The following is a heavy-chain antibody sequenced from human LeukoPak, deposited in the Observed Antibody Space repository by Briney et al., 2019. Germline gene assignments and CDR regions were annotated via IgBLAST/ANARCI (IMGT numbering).Heavy chain of an antibody. CDR1: GFTVSSNY. D-gene: IGHD6-19*01. J-gene: IGHJ4*02. V-gene: IGHV3-53*01. CDR3: ARVGSGWEFDH. Sequence: GGSLRLSCTASGFTVSSNYMSWVRQAPGKGLEWVSVIYTGGSTYYAGSVKGRFTISRDNSKKTLYLQMNSLRAEDTAVYYCARVGSGWEFDHWGQGTLVTVSS. CDR2: IYTGGST.